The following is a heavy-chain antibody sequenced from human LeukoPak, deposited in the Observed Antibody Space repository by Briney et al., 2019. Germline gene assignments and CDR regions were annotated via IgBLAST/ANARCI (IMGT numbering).Heavy chain of an antibody. CDR1: GGSIRSYY. CDR3: AKWSEGVTGDY. D-gene: IGHD2-21*02. J-gene: IGHJ4*02. V-gene: IGHV3-7*01. Sequence: ETLSLTCTVSGGSIRSYYWSWVRQAPGKGLEWVANIKQDGSEKYYVDSVKGRFTISRDNAKNSLYLQMNSLRAEDTAVYYCAKWSEGVTGDYWGQGTLVTVSS. CDR2: IKQDGSEK.